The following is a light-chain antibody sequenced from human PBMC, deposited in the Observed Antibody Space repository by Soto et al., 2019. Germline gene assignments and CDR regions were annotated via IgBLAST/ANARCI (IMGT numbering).Light chain of an antibody. CDR3: QQLNSYPF. CDR1: QGISSY. J-gene: IGKJ3*01. CDR2: AAS. V-gene: IGKV1-9*01. Sequence: DSQLTQSPSFLSASVGYRVTITCRASQGISSYLAWYQQKPGKAPKLLIYAASTLQSGVPSRFSGSGSGTEFTLTISSLQPEDFATYYCQQLNSYPFFGPGTKVDIK.